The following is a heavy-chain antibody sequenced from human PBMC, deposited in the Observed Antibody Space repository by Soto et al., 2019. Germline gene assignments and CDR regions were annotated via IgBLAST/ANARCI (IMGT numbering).Heavy chain of an antibody. D-gene: IGHD3-10*01. CDR2: ISYDGSIK. J-gene: IGHJ4*02. V-gene: IGHV3-30-3*01. CDR3: AREWSTSGDLDY. CDR1: GLTFSSHS. Sequence: QVQLVESGGGVVQPGRSLRLSCAASGLTFSSHSIQWVRQAPGKGLEWVAVISYDGSIKYYADSVKGRFTISRDNSKNTAYLQMNSLRAEDSAVYYCAREWSTSGDLDYWGQGTLVIVSS.